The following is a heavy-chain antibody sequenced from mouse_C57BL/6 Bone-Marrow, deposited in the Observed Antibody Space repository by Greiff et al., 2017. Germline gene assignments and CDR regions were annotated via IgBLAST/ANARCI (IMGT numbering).Heavy chain of an antibody. J-gene: IGHJ1*03. CDR2: IDPETGGT. CDR1: GYTFTDYE. D-gene: IGHD2-1*01. Sequence: QVQLKQSGAELVRPGASVTLSCKASGYTFTDYELHWVKQTPVHGLEWIGAIDPETGGTAYNQKFKGKAILTADKSSSTAYMELRSLTSEDSAVYYCTAIYYGNYLYWYFDVWGTGTTVTVSS. V-gene: IGHV1-15*01. CDR3: TAIYYGNYLYWYFDV.